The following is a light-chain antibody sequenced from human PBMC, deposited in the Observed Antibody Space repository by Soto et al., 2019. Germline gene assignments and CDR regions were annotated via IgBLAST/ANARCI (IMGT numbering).Light chain of an antibody. CDR1: SSDVGGYNY. Sequence: QSVLTQPASVSGSPGQSITISCTGTSSDVGGYNYVSWYQQHPGKAPKLMIYEVSNRPSGVSNRFSGSKSGNTAFLTISGLQAEDEADYYCSSYTSSSTPYVFGTGTKVTVL. J-gene: IGLJ1*01. CDR3: SSYTSSSTPYV. V-gene: IGLV2-14*01. CDR2: EVS.